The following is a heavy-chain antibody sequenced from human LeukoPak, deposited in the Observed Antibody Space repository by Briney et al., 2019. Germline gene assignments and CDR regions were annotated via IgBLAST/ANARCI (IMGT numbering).Heavy chain of an antibody. CDR3: ARDLPGDGHNSAYDV. CDR1: RYTFPDYY. D-gene: IGHD5-24*01. V-gene: IGHV1-2*02. Sequence: VASVKVSCKASRYTFPDYYIHWVRQAPGQGVEWMGWIFPSSGGTKYAQKLQGRVTMTRDTSINTAYMELSSLTSGDTAVYYCARDLPGDGHNSAYDVWGQGTKVTVSS. CDR2: IFPSSGGT. J-gene: IGHJ3*01.